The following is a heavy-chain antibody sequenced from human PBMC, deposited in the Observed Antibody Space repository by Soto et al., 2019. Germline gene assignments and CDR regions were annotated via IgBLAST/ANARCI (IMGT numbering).Heavy chain of an antibody. Sequence: QVQLQESGPGLVKPSQTLSLTCSVSGASTVSHYHWTWIRQPPGKGLEWMGYIFNSGTTFYNPSLTRRLSISMDTSGNHFSLELRSVTAADTAVYYCALALGPTTGLDYWAREPWSPSP. J-gene: IGHJ4*02. V-gene: IGHV4-31*02. CDR3: ALALGPTTGLDY. CDR1: GASTVSHYH. D-gene: IGHD1-26*01. CDR2: IFNSGTT.